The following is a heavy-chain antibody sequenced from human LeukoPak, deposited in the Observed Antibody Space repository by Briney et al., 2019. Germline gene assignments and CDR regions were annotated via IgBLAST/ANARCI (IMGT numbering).Heavy chain of an antibody. Sequence: GGSLRLPCAASGFTFSDYYMSWIRQAPGKGLEWVSYISSSGSTIYYADSVKGRFTISRDNAKNSLYLQMNSLRAEDTAVYYCARARARGSAYFDYWGQGTLVTVSS. CDR2: ISSSGSTI. V-gene: IGHV3-11*01. J-gene: IGHJ4*02. CDR1: GFTFSDYY. CDR3: ARARARGSAYFDY.